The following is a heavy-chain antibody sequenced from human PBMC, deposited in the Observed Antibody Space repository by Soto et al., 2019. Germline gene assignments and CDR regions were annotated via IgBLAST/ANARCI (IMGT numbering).Heavy chain of an antibody. V-gene: IGHV1-3*01. Sequence: QVQLVQSGAEVKKPGASVKVSCKASGYTFTSYAMHWGRQAPGQRLEWMGWINAGNGNTKYSQKFQGRVTSTRDTSASTAYMEMSRLRSEDTAVYYCARCRSRYYGSGRRESEYFQHWGQGTLVTVSS. CDR1: GYTFTSYA. D-gene: IGHD3-10*01. CDR2: INAGNGNT. CDR3: ARCRSRYYGSGRRESEYFQH. J-gene: IGHJ1*01.